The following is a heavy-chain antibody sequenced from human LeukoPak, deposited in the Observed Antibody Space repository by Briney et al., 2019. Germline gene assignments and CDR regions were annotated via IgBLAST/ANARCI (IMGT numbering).Heavy chain of an antibody. CDR1: GGSISSYY. Sequence: SETLSLTCTVSGGSISSYYWSWIRQPAGKGLEWIGRIYYSGSTNYNPSLKSRVTISVDTSKNQFSLRLSSVTAADTAVYYCARGQIAAARKDFDYWGQGTLVTVSS. D-gene: IGHD6-13*01. J-gene: IGHJ4*02. CDR3: ARGQIAAARKDFDY. CDR2: IYYSGST. V-gene: IGHV4-4*07.